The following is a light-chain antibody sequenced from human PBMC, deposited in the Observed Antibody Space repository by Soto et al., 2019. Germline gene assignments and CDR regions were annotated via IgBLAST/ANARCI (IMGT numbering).Light chain of an antibody. Sequence: QSVLTQPPSVSGAPGQRVTISCTGSSSNIGAGYDVHWYQQLPGTAPKLLIYGNSNRPSGVPDRFSGSKSGTSASLTISGLQAEDEADYYCSSYTTNSTGGYVFGTGTKVTVL. CDR3: SSYTTNSTGGYV. CDR1: SSNIGAGYD. J-gene: IGLJ1*01. CDR2: GNS. V-gene: IGLV1-40*01.